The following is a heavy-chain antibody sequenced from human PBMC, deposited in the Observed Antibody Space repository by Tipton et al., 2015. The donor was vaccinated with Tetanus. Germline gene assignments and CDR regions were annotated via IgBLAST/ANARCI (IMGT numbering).Heavy chain of an antibody. CDR3: TRGGISGDYYSDY. Sequence: TLSLTCTVSGASISNFYWSWIRQPPGKGLEWIAYVSSSGRTNYNPSLKSRVTISVDTSSSQFSLRLTSVTAADTAVYYCTRGGISGDYYSDYWGQGTLVTVSS. CDR1: GASISNFY. CDR2: VSSSGRT. D-gene: IGHD1-14*01. V-gene: IGHV4-59*12. J-gene: IGHJ4*02.